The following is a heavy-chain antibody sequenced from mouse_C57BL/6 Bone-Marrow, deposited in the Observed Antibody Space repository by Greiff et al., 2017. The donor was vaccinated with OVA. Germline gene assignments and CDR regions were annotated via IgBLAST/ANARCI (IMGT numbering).Heavy chain of an antibody. Sequence: VQLQQSGAELMKPGASVKLSCKATGYTFTGYWIEWVKQRPGHGLEWIGELFPGSGSTNYNEKFKGKATFTADTSSNTAYMQLSILTTEDSAIYYGARGPLYDGYYVGFAYWGQGTRVTVAA. CDR2: LFPGSGST. V-gene: IGHV1-9*01. J-gene: IGHJ3*01. CDR3: ARGPLYDGYYVGFAY. D-gene: IGHD2-3*01. CDR1: GYTFTGYW.